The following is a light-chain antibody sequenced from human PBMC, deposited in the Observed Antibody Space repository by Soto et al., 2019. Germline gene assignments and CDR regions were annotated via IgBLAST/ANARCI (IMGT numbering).Light chain of an antibody. CDR1: QTITTSQ. CDR2: GAS. CDR3: QQYAGSPRT. J-gene: IGKJ1*01. V-gene: IGKV3-20*01. Sequence: EIVLTQSPGTLSLSPGERATLFCRASQTITTSQLAWYQQKPGQAPRVLVFGASNRATGIPDRFSGSGSGPDFTLTISRLEPEDFAMYYCQQYAGSPRTFGQGTTVEIK.